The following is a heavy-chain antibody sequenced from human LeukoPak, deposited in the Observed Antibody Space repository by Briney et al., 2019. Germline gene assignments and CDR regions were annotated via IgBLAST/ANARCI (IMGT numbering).Heavy chain of an antibody. D-gene: IGHD3-22*01. V-gene: IGHV1-69*04. CDR2: IIPTLGIP. CDR3: TRDSGDSSGYFDY. Sequence: ASVKVSCKASGGTISSYAISWVRQAPGQGLEWMGRIIPTLGIPKYAQKFQGRVTITADKSTSTAYLELSSLRSEDTAVYYCTRDSGDSSGYFDYWGQGTLVTVSS. J-gene: IGHJ4*02. CDR1: GGTISSYA.